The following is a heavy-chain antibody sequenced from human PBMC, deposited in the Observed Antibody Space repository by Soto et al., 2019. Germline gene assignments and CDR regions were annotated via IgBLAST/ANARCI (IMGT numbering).Heavy chain of an antibody. CDR2: IIQDGSDK. D-gene: IGHD2-2*02. CDR1: GFSFSSHW. CDR3: ARALYGGTTTFDY. J-gene: IGHJ4*02. V-gene: IGHV3-7*05. Sequence: GSLRLSCAASGFSFSSHWMSWVRQPPGKGLEWVANIIQDGSDKYYVDSVEGRFTISRDNAKNSLYLQMNSLRAEDTAVYYCARALYGGTTTFDYWGQGTLVTVSS.